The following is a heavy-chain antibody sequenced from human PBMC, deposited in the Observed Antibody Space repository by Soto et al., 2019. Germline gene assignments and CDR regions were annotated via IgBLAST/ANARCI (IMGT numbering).Heavy chain of an antibody. CDR3: ARGGQKCTSTYCSYIDDGLDV. CDR1: GYIFNHYG. Sequence: QVQLVQSGAEVKKPGASVRVSCKASGYIFNHYGIGWVRQAPGQGLEWMGWISAYNGNTHYAGSLQGRVTMTTDTSTSTADMELRSLRSDDTAVYYCARGGQKCTSTYCSYIDDGLDVWGQGTAVTVSS. J-gene: IGHJ6*02. V-gene: IGHV1-18*01. CDR2: ISAYNGNT. D-gene: IGHD2-2*01.